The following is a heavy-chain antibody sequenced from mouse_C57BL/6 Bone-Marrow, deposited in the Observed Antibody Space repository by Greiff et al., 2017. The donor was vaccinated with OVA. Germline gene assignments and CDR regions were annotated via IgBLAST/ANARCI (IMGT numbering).Heavy chain of an antibody. CDR1: GFSLTSYG. V-gene: IGHV2-5*01. Sequence: VQRVESGPGLVQPSQSLSITCTVSGFSLTSYGVHWVRQSPGKGLEWLGVIWRGGSTDYNAAFMSRLSITKDNSKSQVFFKMNSLQADDTAIYYCAKNDGNFLCFDYWGQGTTLTVSS. CDR2: IWRGGST. D-gene: IGHD2-1*01. J-gene: IGHJ2*01. CDR3: AKNDGNFLCFDY.